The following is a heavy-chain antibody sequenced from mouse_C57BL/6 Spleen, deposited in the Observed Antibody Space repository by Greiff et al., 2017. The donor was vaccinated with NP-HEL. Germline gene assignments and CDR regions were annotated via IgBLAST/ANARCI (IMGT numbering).Heavy chain of an antibody. CDR3: AREMVTTSYYFDY. CDR2: IDPEDGET. Sequence: EVQVVESGAELVKPGASVKLSCTASGFNIKDYYMHWVKQRTEQGLEWIGRIDPEDGETKYAPKFQGKATITADTSSNTAYLQLSSLTSEDTAVYYCAREMVTTSYYFDYWGQGTTLTVSS. D-gene: IGHD2-3*01. CDR1: GFNIKDYY. V-gene: IGHV14-2*01. J-gene: IGHJ2*01.